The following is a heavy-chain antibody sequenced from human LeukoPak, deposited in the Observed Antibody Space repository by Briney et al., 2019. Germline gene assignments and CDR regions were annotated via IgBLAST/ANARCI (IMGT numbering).Heavy chain of an antibody. CDR3: ARSRIAAAGTVDY. D-gene: IGHD6-13*01. CDR1: GGSISSSCYY. J-gene: IGHJ4*02. Sequence: SETLSLTCTVSGGSISSSCYYWGWIRQPPGKGLEWIGSIYYSGSTYYNPSLKSRVTISVDTSKNQFSLKLSSVTAADTAVYYCARSRIAAAGTVDYWGQGTLVTVSS. CDR2: IYYSGST. V-gene: IGHV4-39*01.